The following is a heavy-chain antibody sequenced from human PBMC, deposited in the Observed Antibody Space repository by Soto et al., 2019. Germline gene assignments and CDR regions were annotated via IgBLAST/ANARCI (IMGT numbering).Heavy chain of an antibody. CDR1: GYTFTGHY. D-gene: IGHD2-2*01. CDR3: ARDRAYDCNSAYCYAISGMDV. CDR2: INPNSGGT. Sequence: QVQLVQSGAEMKNPGASVIVSCKASGYTFTGHYIHWVRQAPGQGLEWMGWINPNSGGTNYAQKFEGRVTMTRDTSITTAYLELSRLNFDDTAIYFCARDRAYDCNSAYCYAISGMDVWGQGTTVAVS. V-gene: IGHV1-2*02. J-gene: IGHJ6*02.